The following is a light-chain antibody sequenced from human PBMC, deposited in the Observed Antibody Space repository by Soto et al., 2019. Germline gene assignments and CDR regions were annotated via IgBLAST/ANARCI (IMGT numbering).Light chain of an antibody. Sequence: DIQMTQSPSSLSASVGDRVTITCPASQDMKNYLNWYQHKPGKAPKLLIYDASFLETGVPSRLSGSGSGTDFTVPIGSLQPEDIATYYCQQSDHVPFFGGGTKVEIK. CDR1: QDMKNY. J-gene: IGKJ4*01. V-gene: IGKV1-33*01. CDR3: QQSDHVPF. CDR2: DAS.